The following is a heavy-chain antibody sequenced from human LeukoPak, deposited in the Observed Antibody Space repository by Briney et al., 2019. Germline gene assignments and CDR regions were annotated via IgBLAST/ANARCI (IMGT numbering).Heavy chain of an antibody. Sequence: GGSLRLSCAASGFTFSNAWMSWVRQAPGKGLEWVGRIKSKTDGGTTDYAAPVKGRFTVSRDDSKNTLYLQMNSLKTEDTAVDYGTTASPRIGLDCWGQGTLVTVSS. V-gene: IGHV3-15*01. J-gene: IGHJ4*02. CDR2: IKSKTDGGTT. D-gene: IGHD3-3*02. CDR1: GFTFSNAW. CDR3: TTASPRIGLDC.